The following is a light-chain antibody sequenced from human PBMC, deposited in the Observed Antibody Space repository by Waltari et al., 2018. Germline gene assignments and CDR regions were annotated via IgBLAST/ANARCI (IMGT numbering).Light chain of an antibody. CDR3: YSASDNNLVI. CDR2: QDN. Sequence: SYELTQPSSVSVSPGQTARITCSGDILAKTHARWFQQKPGQAPLLVIFQDNLRPSGIPGRFTGSSSGPAVTLTIRGAHVDDEADYHCYSASDNNLVIFGGGTKLTVL. J-gene: IGLJ2*01. V-gene: IGLV3-27*01. CDR1: ILAKTH.